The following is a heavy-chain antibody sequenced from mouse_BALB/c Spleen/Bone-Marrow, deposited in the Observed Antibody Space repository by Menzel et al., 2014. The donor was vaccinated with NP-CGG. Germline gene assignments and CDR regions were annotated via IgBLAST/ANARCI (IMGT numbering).Heavy chain of an antibody. D-gene: IGHD1-1*02. CDR2: ISSGSSTI. V-gene: IGHV5-17*02. Sequence: EVMLVESGGGLVQPGGSRKLSCAASGFTFSSFGMHWVRQAPEKGLEWVAYISSGSSTIYYADTAMGRFTISRNNPKNTLFLQMTSLRSEDTAMYYCAKSGGSSGYFDYWGQGTTLTVSS. J-gene: IGHJ2*01. CDR1: GFTFSSFG. CDR3: AKSGGSSGYFDY.